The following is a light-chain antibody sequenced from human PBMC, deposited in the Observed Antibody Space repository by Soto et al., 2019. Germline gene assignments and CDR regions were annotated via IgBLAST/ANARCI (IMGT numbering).Light chain of an antibody. CDR2: GAS. V-gene: IGKV3-20*01. J-gene: IGKJ2*01. CDR3: QHYGSSPYT. Sequence: EIVLTQSSGTLSLSPGERATLSCRASQSVSSNYLAWYQQKPGQAPRPLIYGASSRATGIPDRFSGSGSGTDFTLTISRLEPEDFAVYYCQHYGSSPYTFGNGTKLEIK. CDR1: QSVSSNY.